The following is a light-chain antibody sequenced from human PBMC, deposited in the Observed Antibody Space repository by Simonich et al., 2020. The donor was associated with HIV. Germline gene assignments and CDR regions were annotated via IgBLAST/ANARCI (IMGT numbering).Light chain of an antibody. CDR1: QTFLYSSNNKNY. Sequence: DIVMTQSPDSLAVSLGDRATINCKSSQTFLYSSNNKNYLAWYQQKPGQPPKLLIYCASTRQSGVPDRFSGSGSGTDFTLTISSLQAEDVAVYYCQQYYSTPWTFGQGTKVEIK. V-gene: IGKV4-1*01. CDR3: QQYYSTPWT. CDR2: CAS. J-gene: IGKJ1*01.